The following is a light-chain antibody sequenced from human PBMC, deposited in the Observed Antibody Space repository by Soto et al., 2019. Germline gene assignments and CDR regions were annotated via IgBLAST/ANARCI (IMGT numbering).Light chain of an antibody. J-gene: IGLJ3*02. V-gene: IGLV2-11*01. Sequence: QSALAQHRSVSGSPGQSGTISCTRTSSDAGAFGFVSWFQQHPGKAPKLIMYYTSERPSGVPDRFSGSKSGNTVSLTISGLQAEDEADYYCRSGADRIAGVFGGGTKLTVL. CDR1: SSDAGAFGF. CDR2: YTS. CDR3: RSGADRIAGV.